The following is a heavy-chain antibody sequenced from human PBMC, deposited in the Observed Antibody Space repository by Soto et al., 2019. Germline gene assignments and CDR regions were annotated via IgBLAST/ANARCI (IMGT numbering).Heavy chain of an antibody. V-gene: IGHV4-39*01. D-gene: IGHD2-2*03. Sequence: SENLSLTCTVSGGSVSSNDYSWGWVRQSPGKGLEWIGAIYSHDDTHYNPSLLSRVTISVDTSKNEFSLRLNSVTAADTAVYYCVRLNGYCVSTKCRGYYGMDVWGQGTTVTVSS. CDR1: GGSVSSNDYS. CDR2: IYSHDDT. J-gene: IGHJ6*02. CDR3: VRLNGYCVSTKCRGYYGMDV.